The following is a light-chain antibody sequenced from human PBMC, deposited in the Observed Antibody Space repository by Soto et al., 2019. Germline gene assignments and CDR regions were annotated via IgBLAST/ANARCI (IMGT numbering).Light chain of an antibody. Sequence: DIQMTQSPSSLSASVGDRVTITCRASQSISSYLNWYQQKPGKAPKPLIYAASSLQSGVPSRFSGSGSGTDFTLTISSLQPEDFATYYCKQSYSTPPTFAQGTKV. J-gene: IGKJ1*01. CDR3: KQSYSTPPT. CDR1: QSISSY. CDR2: AAS. V-gene: IGKV1-39*01.